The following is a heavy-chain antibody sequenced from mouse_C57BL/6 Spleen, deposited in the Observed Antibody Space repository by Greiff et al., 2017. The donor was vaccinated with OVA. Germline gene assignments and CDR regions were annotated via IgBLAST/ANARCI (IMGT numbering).Heavy chain of an antibody. V-gene: IGHV3-6*01. CDR3: ARGSPAWFAY. D-gene: IGHD1-1*02. CDR1: GYSITSGYY. CDR2: ISYDGSN. J-gene: IGHJ3*01. Sequence: EVQLVESGPGLVKPSQSLSLTCSVTGYSITSGYYWNWIRQFPGNKLEWMGYISYDGSNNYNPSLKNRISITRDTSKNQFFLKLNSVTTEDTATYYCARGSPAWFAYWGQGTLVTVSA.